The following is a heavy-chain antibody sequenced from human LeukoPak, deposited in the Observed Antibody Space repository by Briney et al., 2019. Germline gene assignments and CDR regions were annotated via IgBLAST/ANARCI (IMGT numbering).Heavy chain of an antibody. CDR3: AREIGSGSYLDN. J-gene: IGHJ4*02. CDR2: FNPKIGGT. Sequence: ASVTVSYKTSAHTFACYYMHWVRQAPGEGLEWMGWFNPKIGGTNYAQKFKGRDTMTRDTSISTAYMELSRLRSDDTAVYYCAREIGSGSYLDNWGQGTLVTVSS. V-gene: IGHV1-2*02. CDR1: AHTFACYY. D-gene: IGHD3-10*01.